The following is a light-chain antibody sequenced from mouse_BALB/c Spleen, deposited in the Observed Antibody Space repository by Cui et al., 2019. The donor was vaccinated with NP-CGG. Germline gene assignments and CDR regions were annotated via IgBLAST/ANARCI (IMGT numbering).Light chain of an antibody. J-gene: IGLJ1*01. CDR1: TGAVTTSNY. CDR2: GTN. Sequence: QAVVTQESALTTSPGETVTLTCRSSTGAVTTSNYANWVQEKPDHLFTGLIGGTNNRAPGVPPRFSGSLIGDKAALTITGAQTADEAIYFCALWYSNHWVFGGGTKLTVL. V-gene: IGLV1*01. CDR3: ALWYSNHWV.